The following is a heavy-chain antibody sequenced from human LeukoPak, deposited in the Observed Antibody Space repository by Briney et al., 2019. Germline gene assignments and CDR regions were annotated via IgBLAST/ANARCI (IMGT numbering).Heavy chain of an antibody. CDR3: ARDRGYNYGSDY. Sequence: GGSLRLSCATSGFTFSSYAMHWVRQTPGKGLEWVAVASYDGSNKYYADSVEGRFTISRDNSTNTLYLQMSSLRDEDTAVYYCARDRGYNYGSDYWGQGTLVTVSS. CDR2: ASYDGSNK. V-gene: IGHV3-30*04. J-gene: IGHJ4*02. D-gene: IGHD5-18*01. CDR1: GFTFSSYA.